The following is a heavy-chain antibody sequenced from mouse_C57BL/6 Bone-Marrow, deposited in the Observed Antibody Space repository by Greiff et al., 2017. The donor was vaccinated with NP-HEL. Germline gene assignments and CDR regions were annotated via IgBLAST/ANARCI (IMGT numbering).Heavy chain of an antibody. CDR3: ARQLRLRTFAY. CDR2: IYPGDGDT. J-gene: IGHJ3*01. D-gene: IGHD3-2*02. CDR1: GYAFSSSW. V-gene: IGHV1-82*01. Sequence: QVQLQQSGPELVKPGASVKISCKASGYAFSSSWMNWVKQRPGKGLEWIGRIYPGDGDTNYNGKFKGKATLTADKSSSTAYMQLSSLTSEDSAVYFCARQLRLRTFAYWGQGTLVTVSA.